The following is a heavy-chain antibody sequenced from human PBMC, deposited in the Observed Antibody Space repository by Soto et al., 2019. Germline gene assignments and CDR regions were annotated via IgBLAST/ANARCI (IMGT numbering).Heavy chain of an antibody. V-gene: IGHV3-21*01. J-gene: IGHJ4*02. D-gene: IGHD3-16*02. CDR2: ISSSSSYI. CDR3: ARGGPPTYYDYIWGSYQRDYYFDY. CDR1: GFTFSSYS. Sequence: EVQLVESGGGLVKPGGSLRLSCAASGFTFSSYSMNWVRQAPGKGLEWVSSISSSSSYIYYADSVKGRFTISRDNAKNSLYLQMNSLRAEDTAVYYCARGGPPTYYDYIWGSYQRDYYFDYWGQGTLVTVSS.